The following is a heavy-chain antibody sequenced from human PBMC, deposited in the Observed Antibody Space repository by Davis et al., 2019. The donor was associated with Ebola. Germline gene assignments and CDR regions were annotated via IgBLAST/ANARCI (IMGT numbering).Heavy chain of an antibody. CDR1: GYTFTSYY. CDR3: ARGWHSSSYSGGIFDY. V-gene: IGHV1-46*01. J-gene: IGHJ4*02. CDR2: INPSGGST. Sequence: ASVKVSCKASGYTFTSYYMHWVRQAPGQGLEWMGIINPSGGSTSYAQKFQGRVTMTRDTSTSTVYMELSSLRSEDTAVYYCARGWHSSSYSGGIFDYWGQGTLVTVSS. D-gene: IGHD6-6*01.